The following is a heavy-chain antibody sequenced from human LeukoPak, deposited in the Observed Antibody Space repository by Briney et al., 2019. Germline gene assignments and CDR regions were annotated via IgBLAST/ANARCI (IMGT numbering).Heavy chain of an antibody. CDR3: AVRGYSYGSEIFDY. CDR1: GGSISGYY. V-gene: IGHV4-59*06. Sequence: SETPSLTCTVSGGSISGYYWSWIRQHPGKGLEWIGYIYYSGSTYYNPSLKSRVTISVDTSKNQFSLKLSSVTAADTAVYYCAVRGYSYGSEIFDYWGQGTLVTVSS. CDR2: IYYSGST. J-gene: IGHJ4*02. D-gene: IGHD5-18*01.